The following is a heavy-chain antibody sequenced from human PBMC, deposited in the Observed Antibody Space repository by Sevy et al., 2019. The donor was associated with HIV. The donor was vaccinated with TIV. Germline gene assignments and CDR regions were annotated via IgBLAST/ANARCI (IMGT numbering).Heavy chain of an antibody. CDR3: ARGGRLNNWFDP. J-gene: IGHJ5*02. V-gene: IGHV3-74*01. CDR2: INSDGSST. CDR1: GFTFSSYW. D-gene: IGHD6-25*01. Sequence: GGSLRLSCAASGFTFSSYWMHWVRQAPGKGLVWVSRINSDGSSTNYAASVKGRCTISRDNAKNTLYLQMNSLRAEDTAVYYCARGGRLNNWFDPWGQGTLVTVSS.